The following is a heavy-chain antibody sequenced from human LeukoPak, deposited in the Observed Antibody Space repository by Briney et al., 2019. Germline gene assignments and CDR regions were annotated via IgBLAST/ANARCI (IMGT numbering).Heavy chain of an antibody. Sequence: GGSLRLSCAASGFTFSSYWMSWVRQAPGKGLEGVANIKQDGSEEYYVDSVKGRFTISRDNAKNSLYLQMNSLRDEDTAVYYCARDPGGGRNPYSSKGFDYWGQGTLVTVSS. J-gene: IGHJ4*02. CDR1: GFTFSSYW. D-gene: IGHD6-13*01. CDR3: ARDPGGGRNPYSSKGFDY. V-gene: IGHV3-7*01. CDR2: IKQDGSEE.